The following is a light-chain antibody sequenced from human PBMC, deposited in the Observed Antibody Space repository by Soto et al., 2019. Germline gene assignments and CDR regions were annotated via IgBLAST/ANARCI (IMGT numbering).Light chain of an antibody. CDR1: QSISSNY. CDR3: QQYGSSPFT. V-gene: IGKV3-20*01. CDR2: GSS. Sequence: EIVLTRSPGTLSLSPGERATLSCWASQSISSNYLAWYQQKPGQPPRLLISGSSIRATGIPKRFSGSASGTNFTLTISSLEPEDFAVFYCQQYGSSPFTFGPGTKVDFK. J-gene: IGKJ3*01.